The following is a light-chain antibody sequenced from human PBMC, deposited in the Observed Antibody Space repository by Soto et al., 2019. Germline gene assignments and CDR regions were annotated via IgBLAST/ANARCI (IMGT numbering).Light chain of an antibody. CDR2: DAS. CDR3: QEYNYWHPIT. Sequence: EIVLTQSPGTLSVSPGERATLSCTASQSLRSNFLAWYQQKPGQAPRLLIYDASSRAAGIPDRFSGSGSGTEFTLTITSLQSEDSAVYYCQEYNYWHPITFGGGTKVDIK. V-gene: IGKV3D-15*01. CDR1: QSLRSN. J-gene: IGKJ4*01.